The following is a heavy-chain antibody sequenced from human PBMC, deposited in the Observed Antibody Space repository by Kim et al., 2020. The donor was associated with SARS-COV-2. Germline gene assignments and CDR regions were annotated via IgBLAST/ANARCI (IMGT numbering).Heavy chain of an antibody. J-gene: IGHJ6*02. Sequence: GESLKISCKGSGYSFTSYWIGWVRQMPGKGLEWMGIIYPDDSDARYSPSFQGQVTISADKSISTAYLQWSSLKASDTALYYCARQSLYCSGGSCRNIDYYFYYGMDVWGQGTTVTVSS. CDR3: ARQSLYCSGGSCRNIDYYFYYGMDV. D-gene: IGHD2-15*01. CDR2: IYPDDSDA. V-gene: IGHV5-51*01. CDR1: GYSFTSYW.